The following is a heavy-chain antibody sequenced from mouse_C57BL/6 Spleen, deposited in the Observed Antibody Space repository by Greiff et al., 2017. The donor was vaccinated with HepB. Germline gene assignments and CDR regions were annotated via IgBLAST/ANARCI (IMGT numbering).Heavy chain of an antibody. J-gene: IGHJ3*01. CDR3: ARESGRGYGNFAY. CDR2: INPNNGGT. Sequence: LQQSGPELVKPGASEKIPCKASGYTFTDYNMDWVKQSHGKSLEWIGDINPNNGGTIYNQKFKGKATLTVDKSSSTAYMELRSLTSEDTAVYYCARESGRGYGNFAYWGQGTLVTVSA. D-gene: IGHD2-1*01. CDR1: GYTFTDYN. V-gene: IGHV1-18*01.